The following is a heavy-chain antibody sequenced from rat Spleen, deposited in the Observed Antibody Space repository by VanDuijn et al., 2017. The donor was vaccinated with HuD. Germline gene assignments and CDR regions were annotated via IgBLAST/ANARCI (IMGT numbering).Heavy chain of an antibody. J-gene: IGHJ2*01. CDR3: ARSGRD. Sequence: QVQLKESGPGLVQPSQTLSLTCTVSGFSLTSYNVHWVRQPPGKGLEWMGRMKYNGDTSYNSVLKSRLSISRDTSKSQVFLKMNSLQTEDTAMYFCARSGRDWGQGVMVTVSS. CDR1: GFSLTSYN. V-gene: IGHV2-63*01. CDR2: MKYNGDT. D-gene: IGHD4-1*01.